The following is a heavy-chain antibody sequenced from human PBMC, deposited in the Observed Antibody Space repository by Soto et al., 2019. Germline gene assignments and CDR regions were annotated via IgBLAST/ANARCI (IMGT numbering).Heavy chain of an antibody. Sequence: QVQLVESGGGVVQPGRSLRLSCAASAFSFSSYAMDWVRQAPGKGLEWVAVISYDGNNRHYADSVKGRFTISRDNSKNTLYLQMNSLRAEDTAIYYCARDRSPYSSGWAPYYYYDMDVWGQGTTVTVSS. J-gene: IGHJ6*02. V-gene: IGHV3-30-3*01. D-gene: IGHD6-19*01. CDR2: ISYDGNNR. CDR1: AFSFSSYA. CDR3: ARDRSPYSSGWAPYYYYDMDV.